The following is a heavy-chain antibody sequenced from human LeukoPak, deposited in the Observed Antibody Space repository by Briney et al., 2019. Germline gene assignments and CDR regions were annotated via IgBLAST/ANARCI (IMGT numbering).Heavy chain of an antibody. CDR2: INPNSGGT. Sequence: ASVTVSCKASGYTFTGYYMHWVRQAPGQGLEWMGWINPNSGGTNYAQKFQGRVTMTRDMSTSTVYMELSSLRSEDTAVYYCARDRRGLDYWGQGTLVTVSS. D-gene: IGHD3-10*01. J-gene: IGHJ4*02. CDR1: GYTFTGYY. CDR3: ARDRRGLDY. V-gene: IGHV1-2*02.